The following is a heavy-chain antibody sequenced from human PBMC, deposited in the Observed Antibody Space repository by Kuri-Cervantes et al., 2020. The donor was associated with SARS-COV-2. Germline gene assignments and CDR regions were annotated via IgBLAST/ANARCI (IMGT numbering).Heavy chain of an antibody. Sequence: ASVKVSCKASGYTFSTYDISWVRQAPGQGLEWMGWISAYNGNTNYAQKLQGRVTMTTDTSTSTAYMELRSLRSDDTAVYYCARDGSGRELLPIDYWGQGTLVTVSS. V-gene: IGHV1-18*04. CDR1: GYTFSTYD. CDR3: ARDGSGRELLPIDY. J-gene: IGHJ4*02. D-gene: IGHD1-26*01. CDR2: ISAYNGNT.